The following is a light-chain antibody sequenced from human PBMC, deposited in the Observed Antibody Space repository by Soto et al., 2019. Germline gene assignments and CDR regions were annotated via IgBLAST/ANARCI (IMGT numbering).Light chain of an antibody. Sequence: IQLTQSPSFLSASVGDRVTITCRASQGISSYLAWYQQPPGKAPKLLIYDASILESGVPSRFSGGGSGTEFTLTISSLQPDDFATYYCQQYSNYSPWTFGQGTKVEIK. CDR2: DAS. CDR3: QQYSNYSPWT. V-gene: IGKV1D-13*01. CDR1: QGISSY. J-gene: IGKJ1*01.